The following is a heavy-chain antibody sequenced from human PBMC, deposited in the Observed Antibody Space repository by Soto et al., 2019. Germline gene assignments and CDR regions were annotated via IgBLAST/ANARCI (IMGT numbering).Heavy chain of an antibody. Sequence: RASVKVSCKASGYTFTTYDINWVRQAAGQGLVWMGWMNPNSGNTGYAQKFQDRVTMTRDTSISTAYMELSDLRSEDTAVYYCARGQYFSDSSGYDDYWGQGTQVTVSS. V-gene: IGHV1-8*02. D-gene: IGHD3-22*01. J-gene: IGHJ4*02. CDR3: ARGQYFSDSSGYDDY. CDR2: MNPNSGNT. CDR1: GYTFTTYD.